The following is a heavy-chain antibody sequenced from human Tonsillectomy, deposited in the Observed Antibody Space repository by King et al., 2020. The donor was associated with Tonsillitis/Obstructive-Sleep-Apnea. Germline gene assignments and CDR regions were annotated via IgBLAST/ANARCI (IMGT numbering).Heavy chain of an antibody. J-gene: IGHJ4*02. Sequence: VQLQQWGAGLLKPSETLSLTCAVYGGSFSGYYWTWIRQPPGKGLEWIGEINHSGSTNYNPTLKSRVTISIDTSKHQFSLKLSSVTAADTAVYYCSREYFYHSSGYYDYWGQGTLVTVSS. CDR1: GGSFSGYY. D-gene: IGHD3-22*01. CDR2: INHSGST. V-gene: IGHV4-34*01. CDR3: SREYFYHSSGYYDY.